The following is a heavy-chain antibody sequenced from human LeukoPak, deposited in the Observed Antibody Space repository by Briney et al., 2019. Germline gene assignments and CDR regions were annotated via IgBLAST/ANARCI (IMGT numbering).Heavy chain of an antibody. J-gene: IGHJ6*02. CDR2: ISYSGST. Sequence: GSLRLSCAASGFTFSSYAMSWIRQPPGKGLEWIGYISYSGSTNYNPSLKSRVTISVDTSKSQFSLKLTSVTAADTAVYYCASGTIFGAYYGMDVWGQGTTVTVSS. CDR1: GFTFSSYA. D-gene: IGHD3-3*01. V-gene: IGHV4-59*01. CDR3: ASGTIFGAYYGMDV.